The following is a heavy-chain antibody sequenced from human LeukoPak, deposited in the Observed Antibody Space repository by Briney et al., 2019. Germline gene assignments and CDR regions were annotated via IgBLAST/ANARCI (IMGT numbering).Heavy chain of an antibody. J-gene: IGHJ6*01. CDR2: ISRSSTNK. Sequence: GGSLRLSCATSGFTLSSYAMNWVRQAPGKGLEWGSSISRSSTNKFYADSVKGRFTVSRDNAKNSLYLQMISLRAEDKPVYYCAKSIGNDDYEDSYGMDGWGPGTTVTVSS. D-gene: IGHD4-17*01. CDR3: AKSIGNDDYEDSYGMDG. CDR1: GFTLSSYA. V-gene: IGHV3-21*01.